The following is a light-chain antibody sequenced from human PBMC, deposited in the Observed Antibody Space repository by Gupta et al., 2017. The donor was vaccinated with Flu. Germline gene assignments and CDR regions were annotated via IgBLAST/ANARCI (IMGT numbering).Light chain of an antibody. CDR1: QGLLHSNSYEF. Sequence: IVMTQSPVSLTVSIGEPASISCRPSQGLLHSNSYEFLEWFVQKPGQPPQLLVYLGSDRASGVPDRFRGRGSDTDYTLEISRVEADDVGIYFCMQALETPYTFGQGTKLEI. CDR2: LGS. V-gene: IGKV2-28*01. J-gene: IGKJ2*01. CDR3: MQALETPYT.